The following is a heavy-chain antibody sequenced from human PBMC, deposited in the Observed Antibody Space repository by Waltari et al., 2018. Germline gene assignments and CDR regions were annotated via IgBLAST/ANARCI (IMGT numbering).Heavy chain of an antibody. V-gene: IGHV4-39*01. CDR1: GGSISSSSYY. D-gene: IGHD3-16*02. CDR2: IYYSGST. J-gene: IGHJ4*02. Sequence: QLQLQESGPGLVKPSETLSLTCTVSGGSISSSSYYWGWIRQPPGKGLEWIGSIYYSGSTSSNPSLKSRVTISVDTSKNQCSRKLSAVTAADTAVYYCARLDYDYVWGSYRYKSFDYWGQGTLVTVSS. CDR3: ARLDYDYVWGSYRYKSFDY.